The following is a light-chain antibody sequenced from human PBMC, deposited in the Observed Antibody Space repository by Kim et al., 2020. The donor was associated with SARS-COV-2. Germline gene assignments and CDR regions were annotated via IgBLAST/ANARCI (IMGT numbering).Light chain of an antibody. V-gene: IGLV6-57*04. Sequence: NFMLTQPHSMSESPGKTVTISCTRSSGSIASNYVQWYQQRPGSAPTTVIYEDDQRPSGVPDRFSGSIDSSSNSASLTISGLETEDEADYYCQSYDSSNPWVFGGGTQLTVL. CDR1: SGSIASNY. J-gene: IGLJ3*02. CDR3: QSYDSSNPWV. CDR2: EDD.